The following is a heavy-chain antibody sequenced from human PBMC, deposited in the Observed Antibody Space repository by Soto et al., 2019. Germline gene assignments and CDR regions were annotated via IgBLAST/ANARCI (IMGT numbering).Heavy chain of an antibody. CDR2: INHSGST. Sequence: SETLSLTCAVYGGSFSGYYWSWIRQPPGKGLEWIGEINHSGSTNYNPSLKSRVTISVDTSKNQFSLKLSSVTAADTAVYYCAGGFLEWLFPARYYYYGMDVWGQGTTVTVSS. CDR1: GGSFSGYY. CDR3: AGGFLEWLFPARYYYYGMDV. D-gene: IGHD3-3*01. J-gene: IGHJ6*02. V-gene: IGHV4-34*01.